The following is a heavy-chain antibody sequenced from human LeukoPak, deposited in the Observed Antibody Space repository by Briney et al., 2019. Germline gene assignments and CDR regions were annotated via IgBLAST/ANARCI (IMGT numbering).Heavy chain of an antibody. Sequence: PSETLYLTCTVSGGSISSYYWSWIRQPPGKGLEWIGYIYYSGSTNYNPSLKSRVTISVDTSKNQFSLKLSSVTAADTAVYYCARVMVGAALDYFDYWGQGTLVTVSS. CDR2: IYYSGST. D-gene: IGHD2-15*01. J-gene: IGHJ4*02. CDR3: ARVMVGAALDYFDY. V-gene: IGHV4-59*01. CDR1: GGSISSYY.